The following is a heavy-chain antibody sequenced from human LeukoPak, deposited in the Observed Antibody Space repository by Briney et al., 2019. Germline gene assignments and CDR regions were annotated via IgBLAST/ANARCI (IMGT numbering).Heavy chain of an antibody. CDR2: INPNSGVT. CDR1: GYTFTGYY. J-gene: IGHJ4*02. CDR3: ARLRGAYEPFDY. D-gene: IGHD3-16*01. Sequence: GASVTVSCKASGYTFTGYYLHWVRQAPGQGLEWMGWINPNSGVTDYAQKFQGRVTVTRDTSISTAYMELSSLRTDDTAVYYCARLRGAYEPFDYWGQGTLVTVSS. V-gene: IGHV1-2*02.